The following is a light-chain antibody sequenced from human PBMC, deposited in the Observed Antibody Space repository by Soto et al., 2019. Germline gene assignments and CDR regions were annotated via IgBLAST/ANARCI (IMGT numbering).Light chain of an antibody. J-gene: IGKJ3*01. CDR1: QSVSNN. Sequence: EIVMTQSPATLSVSPGERATLSCRASQSVSNNLAWYQQKPGQSPWLLMYGASTRATGIPARFSGSGSGTEFTLTISSLQSEDSAVYYCQQYNEWPLTFGPGTKLDIK. CDR3: QQYNEWPLT. V-gene: IGKV3-15*01. CDR2: GAS.